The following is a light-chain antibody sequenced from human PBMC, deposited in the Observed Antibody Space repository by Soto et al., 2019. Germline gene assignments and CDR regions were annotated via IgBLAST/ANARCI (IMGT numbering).Light chain of an antibody. Sequence: ETVLTQSPGTLSLSPGERATLSCRASQSVSSSYLAWYQQKPGQAPRLLIYVASSRATGIPDRFSGSGSGTDFALTIRRLEPEDFAVYYCKQYVRSPPSWTFGQGTKVEIK. CDR2: VAS. CDR1: QSVSSSY. CDR3: KQYVRSPPSWT. V-gene: IGKV3-20*01. J-gene: IGKJ1*01.